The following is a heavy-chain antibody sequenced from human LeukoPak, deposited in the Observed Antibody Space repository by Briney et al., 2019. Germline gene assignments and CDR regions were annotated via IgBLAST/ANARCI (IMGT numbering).Heavy chain of an antibody. CDR3: ARGSGYDPNWFDP. CDR1: GGSFSGYY. J-gene: IGHJ5*02. CDR2: ISHSGST. V-gene: IGHV4-34*01. D-gene: IGHD5-12*01. Sequence: SETLSLTRAVYGGSFSGYYWSWIRQPPGKGLEWIGEISHSGSTNYNPSLKSRVTISVDTSKNQFSLKLSSVTAADTAVYYCARGSGYDPNWFDPWGQGTLVTVSS.